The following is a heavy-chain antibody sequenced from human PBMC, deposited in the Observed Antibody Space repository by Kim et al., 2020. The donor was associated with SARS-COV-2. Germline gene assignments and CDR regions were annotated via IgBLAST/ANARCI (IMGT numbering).Heavy chain of an antibody. CDR3: AGISHTMIGE. Sequence: KYYADSVKGRFTISRDNSKNTLYLQMNSLRAEDTAVYYCAGISHTMIGEWGQGTLVTVSS. D-gene: IGHD3-22*01. J-gene: IGHJ4*02. CDR2: K. V-gene: IGHV3-30*01.